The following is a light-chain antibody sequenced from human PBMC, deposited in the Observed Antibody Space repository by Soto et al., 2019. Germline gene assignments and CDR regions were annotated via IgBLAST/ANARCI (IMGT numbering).Light chain of an antibody. Sequence: QSALSQPASVSGSPGQSITISCIGTSSDVDYYKFVSWYQHHPGKAPKLLIYDVNDRPSGVSNRFSGSKSGNTASLTISGLQTDHEAVYSCSSYTRSSPVFGTGTKVTVL. CDR1: SSDVDYYKF. CDR2: DVN. V-gene: IGLV2-14*01. J-gene: IGLJ1*01. CDR3: SSYTRSSPV.